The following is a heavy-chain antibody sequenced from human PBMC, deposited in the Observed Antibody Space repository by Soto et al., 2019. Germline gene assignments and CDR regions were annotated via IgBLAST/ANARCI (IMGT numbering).Heavy chain of an antibody. CDR3: ARGSGVKLGRG. V-gene: IGHV1-8*01. CDR2: MNPSSGHA. CDR1: GYTFSSYD. J-gene: IGHJ4*02. D-gene: IGHD3-3*01. Sequence: QVQLVQSGAEVKKPGASVKVSCKASGYTFSSYDINWVRQATGQGLEWMRWMNPSSGHAGYAQKFQGRVTRTSDTAISTAYMELSRLKSEYTAVYFCARGSGVKLGRGWGQGTLVIGS.